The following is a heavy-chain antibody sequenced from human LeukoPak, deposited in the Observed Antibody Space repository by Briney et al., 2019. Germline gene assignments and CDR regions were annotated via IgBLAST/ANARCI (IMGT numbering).Heavy chain of an antibody. J-gene: IGHJ6*02. V-gene: IGHV3-53*01. D-gene: IGHD3-16*01. Sequence: GGSLRLSCAASGFTVSSNYMSWVRQAPGKGLEWVSVIYSGGSTYYADSVKGRFTISRDNSKNTLYLQMNSLRAEDTAVYYCARDRYDYVWGSYLYGMDVWGQGTTVTVSS. CDR2: IYSGGST. CDR3: ARDRYDYVWGSYLYGMDV. CDR1: GFTVSSNY.